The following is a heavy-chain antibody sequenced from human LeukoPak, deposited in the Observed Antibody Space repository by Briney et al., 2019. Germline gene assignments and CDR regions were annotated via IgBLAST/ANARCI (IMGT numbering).Heavy chain of an antibody. CDR3: ARGGPGASADV. CDR2: IWYDGSNK. CDR1: GFTFSSYG. Sequence: GGSLRLSCAASGFTFSSYGMHWVRQAPGKGLGWVAVIWYDGSNKYYADSVKGRFTISRDNSKNTLYLQMNSLRAEDTAVYYCARGGPGASADVWGQGTTVTVSS. D-gene: IGHD1-14*01. J-gene: IGHJ6*02. V-gene: IGHV3-33*01.